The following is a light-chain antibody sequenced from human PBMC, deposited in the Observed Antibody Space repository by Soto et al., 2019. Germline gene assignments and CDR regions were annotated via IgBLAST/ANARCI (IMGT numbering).Light chain of an antibody. J-gene: IGKJ5*01. CDR3: QQYGSSPVT. V-gene: IGKV3-20*01. CDR1: QSVSSNY. Sequence: EIVLTRSPSTLYLSPGQRPTLSYRASQSVSSNYLAWYHQKPGQAPRPXIYGASSRATGIPDRFSGSGSGTEFTLTISRLEPEDFAVYYCQQYGSSPVTFGQGTRLEIK. CDR2: GAS.